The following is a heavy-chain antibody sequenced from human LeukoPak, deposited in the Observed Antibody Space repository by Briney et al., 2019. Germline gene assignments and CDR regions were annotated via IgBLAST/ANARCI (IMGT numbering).Heavy chain of an antibody. CDR2: ISYDGSNK. V-gene: IGHV3-30*04. J-gene: IGHJ4*02. CDR1: GFTFSSYA. CDR3: ARGGGYDD. Sequence: PGGSLRLSCAASGFTFSSYAMHWVRQAPGKGLEWVAVISYDGSNKYYADSVKGRFTISRDNSKNTLYLQMNSLRAEDTAVYYCARGGGYDDWGQGTLVTVSS. D-gene: IGHD5-12*01.